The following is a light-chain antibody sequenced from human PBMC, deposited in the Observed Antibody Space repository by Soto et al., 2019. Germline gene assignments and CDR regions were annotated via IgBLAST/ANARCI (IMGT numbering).Light chain of an antibody. CDR3: SSHTISPALV. CDR2: DVT. V-gene: IGLV2-14*03. CDR1: DSDIGGYDH. J-gene: IGLJ1*01. Sequence: QSALTQPASVSASPGQSIAISCTGTDSDIGGYDHVSWYQQHPGKAPKLLIYDVTNRPSGVSSRFSGSKAGRTASLTISGLQTEDEADYYCSSHTISPALVFGTGTKVTVL.